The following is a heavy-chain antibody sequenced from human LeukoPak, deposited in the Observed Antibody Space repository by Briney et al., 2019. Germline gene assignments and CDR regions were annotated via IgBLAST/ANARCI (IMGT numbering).Heavy chain of an antibody. J-gene: IGHJ4*02. V-gene: IGHV1-46*01. Sequence: GASVKVSCKASAYTFTSYYMHWVRQAPGQGLEWMGIINSSGAGTTYAQKFQGRVTMTRDTPTSTVYMELSSLRSEDTAVYYCARSTDLFYFDYWGQGTLVTVSS. CDR3: ARSTDLFYFDY. D-gene: IGHD3-3*01. CDR2: INSSGAGT. CDR1: AYTFTSYY.